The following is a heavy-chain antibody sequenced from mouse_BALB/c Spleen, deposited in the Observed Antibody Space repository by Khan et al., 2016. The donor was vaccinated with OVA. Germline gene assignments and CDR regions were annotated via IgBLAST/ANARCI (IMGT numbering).Heavy chain of an antibody. CDR1: GYSITSGYA. D-gene: IGHD1-1*01. V-gene: IGHV3-2*02. CDR2: ISYSGGT. CDR3: ARGNYYGYYFDY. Sequence: EVQLQESGPGLVKPSQSLSLTCTVTGYSITSGYAWNWIRQFPGNKLEWMGYISYSGGTSYNPSLKSRISITRYTSKNQFFLQLNSVTTEDTATYYCARGNYYGYYFDYWGQGTPLTVSS. J-gene: IGHJ2*01.